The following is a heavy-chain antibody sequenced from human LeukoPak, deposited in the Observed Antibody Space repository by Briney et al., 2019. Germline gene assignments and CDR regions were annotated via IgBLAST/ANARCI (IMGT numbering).Heavy chain of an antibody. Sequence: GGSLRLSCAASGFTFSSYAMSWVRQAPGKGLEWVSAISGSGGSTYYADSVKGRFTISRDNSKNTLYLQMNRLRAEDTAVYYCAKDGPLRSWYLYYFDYWGQGTLVTVSS. CDR2: ISGSGGST. CDR1: GFTFSSYA. CDR3: AKDGPLRSWYLYYFDY. V-gene: IGHV3-23*01. D-gene: IGHD6-13*01. J-gene: IGHJ4*02.